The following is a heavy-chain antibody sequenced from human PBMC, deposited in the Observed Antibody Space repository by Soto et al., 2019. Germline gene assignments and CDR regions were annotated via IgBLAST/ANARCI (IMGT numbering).Heavy chain of an antibody. CDR1: EFTFGNYW. D-gene: IGHD3-10*01. J-gene: IGHJ5*02. CDR3: ARDAISMVRGTNNWFDP. V-gene: IGHV3-74*01. CDR2: INGDGIST. Sequence: GGSLRLSCAASEFTFGNYWMHWVRQAPGKGLVWVSRINGDGISTYYADSVKGRFTISRDNSKNTLYLQMNRLRADDTAVYYCARDAISMVRGTNNWFDPWGQGTLVTVSS.